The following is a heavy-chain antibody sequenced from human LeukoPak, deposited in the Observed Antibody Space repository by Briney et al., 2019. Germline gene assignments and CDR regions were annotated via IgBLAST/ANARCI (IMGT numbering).Heavy chain of an antibody. CDR3: TRQSGPGLLWFGEPSDYYYGMDV. J-gene: IGHJ6*02. CDR1: GFTFSGSA. CDR2: IRSKANSYAT. D-gene: IGHD3-10*01. Sequence: GGSLRLSCAASGFTFSGSAMHWVLQASGKGLEWVGRIRSKANSYATAYAASVKGRFTISRDDSKNTAYLQMNSLKTEDTAVYYCTRQSGPGLLWFGEPSDYYYGMDVWGQGTTVTVSS. V-gene: IGHV3-73*01.